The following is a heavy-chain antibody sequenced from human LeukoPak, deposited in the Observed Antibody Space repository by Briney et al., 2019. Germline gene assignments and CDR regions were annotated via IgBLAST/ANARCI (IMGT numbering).Heavy chain of an antibody. CDR1: GGSVYTSDYY. J-gene: IGHJ3*02. CDR3: ASTFRRYATHAFDI. Sequence: SETLSLTCTVSGGSVYTSDYYWGWVRQPPGKGPEWIGDIFYTGKTNYNPSLKSRVTISVDTSKNQFSLKLSSVTAADTAVYYCASTFRRYATHAFDIWGQGTMVTVSS. V-gene: IGHV4-39*07. D-gene: IGHD5/OR15-5a*01. CDR2: IFYTGKT.